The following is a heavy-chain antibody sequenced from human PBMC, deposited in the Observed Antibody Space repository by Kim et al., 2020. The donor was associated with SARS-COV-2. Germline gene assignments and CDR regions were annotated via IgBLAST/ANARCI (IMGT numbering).Heavy chain of an antibody. CDR3: ARAYCGGDCYSRGGFDY. Sequence: FQGQVTISADKSISTAYLQWSSLKASDTAMYYCARAYCGGDCYSRGGFDYWGQGTLVTVSS. V-gene: IGHV5-51*01. D-gene: IGHD2-21*02. J-gene: IGHJ4*02.